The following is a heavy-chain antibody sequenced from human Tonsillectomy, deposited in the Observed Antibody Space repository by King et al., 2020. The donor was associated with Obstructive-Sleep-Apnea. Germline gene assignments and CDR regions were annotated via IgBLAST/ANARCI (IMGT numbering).Heavy chain of an antibody. CDR3: AKRSYYYDSSGYIDY. CDR1: GFTFSSYA. V-gene: IGHV3-23*04. D-gene: IGHD3-22*01. CDR2: ISGSGAGT. Sequence: VQLVESGGGLVQPGGSLRLSCAASGFTFSSYAMSWVRQAPGKGLEWVSAISGSGAGTYYADSVKGRFTISRDNSKNTLYLQMNSLRAEDTAVYYCAKRSYYYDSSGYIDYWGQGTLVTVSS. J-gene: IGHJ4*02.